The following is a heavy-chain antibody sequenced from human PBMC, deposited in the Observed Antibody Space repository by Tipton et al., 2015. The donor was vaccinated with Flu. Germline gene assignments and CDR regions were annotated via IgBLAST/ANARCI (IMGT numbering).Heavy chain of an antibody. D-gene: IGHD7-27*01. CDR1: GFIFSTYG. CDR3: ATLTGDDY. CDR2: IWYDGSNK. Sequence: SLRLSCAASGFIFSTYGMHWVRQAPGKGLEWVAVIWYDGSNKYYADSVKGRFTISRDNSKNTVYLQMNSLRAEDTALYYCATLTGDDYWGQGILVTVSS. V-gene: IGHV3-33*01. J-gene: IGHJ4*02.